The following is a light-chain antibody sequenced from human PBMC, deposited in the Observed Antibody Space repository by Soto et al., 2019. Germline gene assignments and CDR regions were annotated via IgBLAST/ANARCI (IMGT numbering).Light chain of an antibody. CDR3: QQSYSTPLT. CDR1: QSISRD. Sequence: DIQMTQSPSSLSASVGDRLTITCRASQSISRDLNWYQQKPGKAPKLLIYGAVNLQSGVPSRFSGSGSGTDFTLTITSLQPEDFATYYCQQSYSTPLTFGGGTKVEVK. CDR2: GAV. V-gene: IGKV1-39*01. J-gene: IGKJ4*01.